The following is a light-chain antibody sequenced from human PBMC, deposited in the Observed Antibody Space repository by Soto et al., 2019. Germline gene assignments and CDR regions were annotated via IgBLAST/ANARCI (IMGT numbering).Light chain of an antibody. CDR3: QQYNSYSGT. CDR1: QSISSW. CDR2: DAS. Sequence: DIQMTQSPSTLSASVGDRVTITCRASQSISSWLAWYQQKPGKAPKLLIDDASSLESGVPSRFSGSGSGTEFTLTISSLQPDDFATYYCQQYNSYSGTFGPGTKVYIK. V-gene: IGKV1-5*01. J-gene: IGKJ3*01.